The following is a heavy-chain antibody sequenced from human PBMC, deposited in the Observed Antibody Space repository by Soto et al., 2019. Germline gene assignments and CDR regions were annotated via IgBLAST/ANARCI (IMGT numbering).Heavy chain of an antibody. J-gene: IGHJ5*02. V-gene: IGHV3-74*01. CDR2: INSDASHT. CDR3: VRVDHCGATWCYGNRVDR. CDR1: GFTFSTYW. Sequence: EVQLVESGGGLVQPGGSLRLSCAASGFTFSTYWMHWIRQVPGKGLEWVSRINSDASHTYYADSVKGRFTISRDNAKNTLHLEMNSRRAGDRAVNYCVRVDHCGATWCYGNRVDRWGQGTRVTVSS. D-gene: IGHD2-2*01.